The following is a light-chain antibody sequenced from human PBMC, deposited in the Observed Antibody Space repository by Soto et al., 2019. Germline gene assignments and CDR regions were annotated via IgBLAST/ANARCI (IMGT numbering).Light chain of an antibody. CDR2: GAS. V-gene: IGKV3-20*01. CDR3: QQYGSSPYT. Sequence: EIVLTQSPGTLSLSPGERATLSCRASQSVSSSYLAWYQQKPGQAPRLLIYGASSRATGIPDRFSGSGSGTDFILTISRLEPEDFAAYYCQQYGSSPYTFGQGTKLEIK. J-gene: IGKJ2*01. CDR1: QSVSSSY.